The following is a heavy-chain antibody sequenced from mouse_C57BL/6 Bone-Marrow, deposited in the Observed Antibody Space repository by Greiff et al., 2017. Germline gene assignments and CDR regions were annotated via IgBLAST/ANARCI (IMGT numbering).Heavy chain of an antibody. D-gene: IGHD1-1*01. J-gene: IGHJ3*01. Sequence: QVHVKQSGPELVKPGASVKLSCKASGYTFTSYDINWVKQRPGQGLEWIGWIYPRDGSTTYNEKFKGKATLTVDTSSSTAYMELHSLTSEDSAVYFCERGGGSSAWFAYWGQGTLVTVSA. CDR2: IYPRDGST. CDR3: ERGGGSSAWFAY. V-gene: IGHV1-85*01. CDR1: GYTFTSYD.